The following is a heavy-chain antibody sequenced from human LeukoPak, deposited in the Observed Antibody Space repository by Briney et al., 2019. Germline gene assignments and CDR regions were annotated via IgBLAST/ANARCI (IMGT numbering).Heavy chain of an antibody. CDR2: VYYSGST. V-gene: IGHV4-30-4*08. Sequence: SETLSLTCTVSGGSIRSSDYYWSWIRQPPGKCLEWIGYVYYSGSTSYSPSLKSRVIISVDTSKNQFFLNLSSVTAADTAVYYCARDNPQDCRSSSCYFDAWGQGTLITVSS. CDR1: GGSIRSSDYY. CDR3: ARDNPQDCRSSSCYFDA. J-gene: IGHJ5*02. D-gene: IGHD2-2*01.